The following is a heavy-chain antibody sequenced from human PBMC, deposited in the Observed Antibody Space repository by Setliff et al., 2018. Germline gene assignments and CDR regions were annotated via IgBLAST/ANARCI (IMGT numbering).Heavy chain of an antibody. CDR1: GFTLSNAW. D-gene: IGHD6-6*01. J-gene: IGHJ6*02. CDR3: STAEGDSSSFYHNMDV. CDR2: IKSKPDGVAA. Sequence: GESLKISCAASGFTLSNAWMIWVRQAPGKGLEWVGQIKSKPDGVAAEYASPVRGRFTISRDDSKSTLYLQMSSLKTEDTAVYYCSTAEGDSSSFYHNMDVWGQGSTVTVSS. V-gene: IGHV3-15*01.